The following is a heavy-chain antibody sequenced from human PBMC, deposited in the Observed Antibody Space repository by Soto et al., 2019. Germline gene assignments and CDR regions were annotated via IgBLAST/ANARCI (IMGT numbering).Heavy chain of an antibody. J-gene: IGHJ4*02. D-gene: IGHD2-15*01. Sequence: GASAKVSCKASGYTFTSYAMHWVRQAPGQRLERMGWINAGNGNTKYSQKFQGRVTITRDTSASTAYMELSSLRSEDTAVYYCARDPGYCSGGSCPHGSAGGYWGQGTLVTVSS. CDR1: GYTFTSYA. CDR2: INAGNGNT. V-gene: IGHV1-3*01. CDR3: ARDPGYCSGGSCPHGSAGGY.